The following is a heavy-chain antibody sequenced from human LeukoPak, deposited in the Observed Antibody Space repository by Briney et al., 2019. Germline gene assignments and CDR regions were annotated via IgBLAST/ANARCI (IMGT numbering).Heavy chain of an antibody. D-gene: IGHD3-22*01. Sequence: KPTETLSLTCTVSGASISSYYWSWIRQPPGKGLEWIGYIYYSGSTNYNPSLKSRVTISVDTTKNQFSLRLSSVTAADTAVYYCARHRYYYDSSGYYYQPWGQGTLVTVFS. CDR1: GASISSYY. V-gene: IGHV4-59*01. CDR2: IYYSGST. J-gene: IGHJ5*02. CDR3: ARHRYYYDSSGYYYQP.